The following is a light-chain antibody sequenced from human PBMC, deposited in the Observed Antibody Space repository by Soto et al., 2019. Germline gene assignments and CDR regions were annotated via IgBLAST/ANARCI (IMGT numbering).Light chain of an antibody. Sequence: EIVMTQSPATLSVSPGERASLSCRASQSVGSNLAWYQQTAGQAPRLLIYGASTRATGIPARFSGSGSGTDFPLTLSSLQSEDFAVYSCQQYTNWPYTFGQGTKLEIK. CDR1: QSVGSN. CDR3: QQYTNWPYT. V-gene: IGKV3-15*01. J-gene: IGKJ2*01. CDR2: GAS.